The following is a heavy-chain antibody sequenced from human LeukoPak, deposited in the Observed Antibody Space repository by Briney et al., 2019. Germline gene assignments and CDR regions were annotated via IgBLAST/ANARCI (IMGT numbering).Heavy chain of an antibody. J-gene: IGHJ5*02. Sequence: GGSLRLSCAASGFTFSSYSMNWVRQAPGKGLEWVSYISSSSSTIYYADSVKGRFTISRDNAKNSLYLQMNSLRAEDTAVYYCAREGLDYYDSSGYYWRRGRWFDPWGQGTLVTVSS. CDR2: ISSSSSTI. CDR1: GFTFSSYS. D-gene: IGHD3-22*01. CDR3: AREGLDYYDSSGYYWRRGRWFDP. V-gene: IGHV3-48*01.